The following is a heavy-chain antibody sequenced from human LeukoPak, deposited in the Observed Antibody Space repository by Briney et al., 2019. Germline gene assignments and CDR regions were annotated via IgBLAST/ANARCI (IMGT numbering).Heavy chain of an antibody. J-gene: IGHJ4*02. CDR2: LTGSGNDA. CDR3: AKGATGLRIVGDD. D-gene: IGHD2-15*01. Sequence: GGCLRLSCAASGFTFSNYAMTWVRQAPGKGLEWVSTLTGSGNDAYYADSVKGRFTISRDNSRNMLYLQIDSLRAEDTAVYYCAKGATGLRIVGDDWGEGTLVTVSS. CDR1: GFTFSNYA. V-gene: IGHV3-23*01.